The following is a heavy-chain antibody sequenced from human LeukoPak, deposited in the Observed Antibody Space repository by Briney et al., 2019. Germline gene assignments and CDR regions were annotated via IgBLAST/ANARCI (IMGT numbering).Heavy chain of an antibody. D-gene: IGHD1-26*01. J-gene: IGHJ4*02. V-gene: IGHV4-39*07. CDR1: GGSISSSSFY. CDR3: ARPSIVGATWSFRY. Sequence: SETLSLTCTVSGGSISSSSFYWGWIRQPPGRGLEWIGSIYYSGSTSYNPSLKSRVTISVDTSKNQFSLKLSSVTAADTAVYYCARPSIVGATWSFRYWGQGTLVTVSS. CDR2: IYYSGST.